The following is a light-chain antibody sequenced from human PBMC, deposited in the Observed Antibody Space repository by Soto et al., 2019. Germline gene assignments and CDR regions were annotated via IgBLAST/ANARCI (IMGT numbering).Light chain of an antibody. J-gene: IGKJ3*01. CDR3: QQRSNWPGT. CDR2: DAS. Sequence: IVLTHSPVIFSFSPGEIATLSFRASQSVGTYLDWYQQKPGQAPRLLIYDASNRATGIPARFGGSGSGTDFTLTINSLEPEDFAVYYCQQRSNWPGTFGPGTKVDIK. CDR1: QSVGTY. V-gene: IGKV3-11*01.